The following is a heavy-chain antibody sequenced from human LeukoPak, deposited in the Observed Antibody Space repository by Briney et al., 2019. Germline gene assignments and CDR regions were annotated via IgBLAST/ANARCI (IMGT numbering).Heavy chain of an antibody. CDR2: IFYNEGT. D-gene: IGHD2-2*01. CDR3: VKSNSRYQPWTLDI. CDR1: SGSFRTYY. J-gene: IGHJ3*02. Sequence: PSETLSLTCTVSSGSFRTYYWSWIRQPPGKGLEWIGYIFYNEGTSYNPSLKSRFTISVDTSNNQLSLKVNSVTAADTAMYYCVKSNSRYQPWTLDIWGRGTMVTVSS. V-gene: IGHV4-59*01.